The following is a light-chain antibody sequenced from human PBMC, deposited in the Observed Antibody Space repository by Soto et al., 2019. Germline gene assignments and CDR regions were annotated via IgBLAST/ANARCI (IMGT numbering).Light chain of an antibody. CDR1: TTYIGANND. Sequence: QAVVTQPASVSGSPGQSITISCTGITTYIGANNDVSWYQQHPGKVPKLILFAVSSRPSGVSDRFSGSKSGNMASLTISGLQADAEADYYCSSYTTSHVVFGGGTKLTVL. V-gene: IGLV2-14*01. J-gene: IGLJ2*01. CDR3: SSYTTSHVV. CDR2: AVS.